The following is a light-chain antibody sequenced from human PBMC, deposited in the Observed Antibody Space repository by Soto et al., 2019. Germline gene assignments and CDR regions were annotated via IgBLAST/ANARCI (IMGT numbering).Light chain of an antibody. Sequence: QPVLKKLLSVSGAPGQRVTISCTGSSSNIGAGYDVHWYQQLPGTAPKLLIYGNSNRPAGVPDRFSGSKSGTSASLAITGLQAEDEADYYCQSYDSSLSGPYVFGTGTKVTVL. CDR2: GNS. J-gene: IGLJ1*01. CDR1: SSNIGAGYD. CDR3: QSYDSSLSGPYV. V-gene: IGLV1-40*01.